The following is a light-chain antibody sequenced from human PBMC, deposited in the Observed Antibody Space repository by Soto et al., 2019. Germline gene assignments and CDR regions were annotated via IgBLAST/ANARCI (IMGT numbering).Light chain of an antibody. CDR1: SSDVGGYNY. Sequence: QSALTQPPSASGSPGQSVTISCTGTSSDVGGYNYVSWYRQHPGKAPQLIIYDVNNRPSGVPDRFSGSKSGNTASLTVSGLQAEDEADYFCSSYGGTNNYVVFGGGTKLTVL. CDR2: DVN. V-gene: IGLV2-8*01. J-gene: IGLJ2*01. CDR3: SSYGGTNNYVV.